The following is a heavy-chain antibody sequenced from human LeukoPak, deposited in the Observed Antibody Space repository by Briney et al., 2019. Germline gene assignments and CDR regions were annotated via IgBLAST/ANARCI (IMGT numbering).Heavy chain of an antibody. CDR1: GFTFSIYA. Sequence: GGSLRLSCAASGFTFSIYAMSWVRQAPGKGLEWVSSISSSSSYIYYADSVKGRFTISRDNAKNSLYLQMNSLRAEDTAVYYCARDLPGDGYNPLIDYWGQGTLVTVSS. CDR3: ARDLPGDGYNPLIDY. D-gene: IGHD5-24*01. J-gene: IGHJ4*02. V-gene: IGHV3-21*01. CDR2: ISSSSSYI.